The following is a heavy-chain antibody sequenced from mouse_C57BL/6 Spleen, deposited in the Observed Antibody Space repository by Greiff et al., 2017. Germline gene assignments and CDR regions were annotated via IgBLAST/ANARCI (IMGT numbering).Heavy chain of an antibody. D-gene: IGHD2-1*01. V-gene: IGHV10-1*01. Sequence: EVQLQESGGGLVQPKGSLKLSCAASGFSFNTYAMNWVRQAPGKGLEWVARIRSKSNNYATYYADSVKDRFTISRDDSESMLYLQMNNLKTEDTAMYYCVRNLYAMDYWGQGTSVTVSS. J-gene: IGHJ4*01. CDR3: VRNLYAMDY. CDR2: IRSKSNNYAT. CDR1: GFSFNTYA.